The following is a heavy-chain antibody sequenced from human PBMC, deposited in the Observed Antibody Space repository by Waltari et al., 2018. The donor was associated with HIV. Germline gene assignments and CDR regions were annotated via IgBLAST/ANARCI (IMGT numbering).Heavy chain of an antibody. Sequence: QVQLVQSGAEVKKPGASVKTSCKASGYTFTVYYMHWVRQAPGQGLEWMGWINPDNGGTKYAQKFQGRVTMTRDTSISTAYMELSRLRSDDTAVYYCARDICNGGSCYSYYFDYWGQGTLVTVSS. CDR2: INPDNGGT. CDR1: GYTFTVYY. CDR3: ARDICNGGSCYSYYFDY. V-gene: IGHV1-2*02. J-gene: IGHJ4*02. D-gene: IGHD2-15*01.